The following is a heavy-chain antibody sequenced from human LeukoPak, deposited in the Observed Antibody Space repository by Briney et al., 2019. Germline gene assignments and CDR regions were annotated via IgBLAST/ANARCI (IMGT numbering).Heavy chain of an antibody. CDR2: ISGSGGST. CDR3: ARDGGYIYGCDFDY. CDR1: GFTFSSYA. D-gene: IGHD5-18*01. V-gene: IGHV3-23*01. Sequence: AGGSLRLSCAASGFTFSSYAMSWVRQAPGKGLEWVSAISGSGGSTYYADSVKGRFTISRDNSKNTLYLQMNSLRAEDTAVYYCARDGGYIYGCDFDYWGQGTLVTVSS. J-gene: IGHJ4*02.